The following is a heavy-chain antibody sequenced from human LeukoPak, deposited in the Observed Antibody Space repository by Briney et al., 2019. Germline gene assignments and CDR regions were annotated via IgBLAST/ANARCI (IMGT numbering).Heavy chain of an antibody. V-gene: IGHV3-21*01. J-gene: IGHJ4*02. CDR2: ISGSGSDI. CDR1: GFTFSFYS. Sequence: GGSLRLSCAGSGFTFSFYSLNWVRQAPGRGLEWVSSISGSGSDIFYADSVKGRFTISRDNAKNSVSLQMDSLRGDDTAVYYCARDIGGSYSAIDYWGQGTLVTVSS. CDR3: ARDIGGSYSAIDY. D-gene: IGHD1-26*01.